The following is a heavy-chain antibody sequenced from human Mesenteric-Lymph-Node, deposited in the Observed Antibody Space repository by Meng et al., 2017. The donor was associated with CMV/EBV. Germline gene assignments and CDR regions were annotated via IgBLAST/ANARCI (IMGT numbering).Heavy chain of an antibody. CDR3: ARHQRWLKSEGGFNY. CDR2: INHSGST. V-gene: IGHV4-34*01. CDR1: GGSFSGYY. D-gene: IGHD4-23*01. J-gene: IGHJ4*02. Sequence: QGPLRQGGAGVVKPSETLSLTCAAYGGSFSGYYWSWIRQPPGKGLEWIGEINHSGSTNYNPSLKSRVTISVDTSKNQFSLKLSSVTAADTAVYYCARHQRWLKSEGGFNYWGQGTLVTVSS.